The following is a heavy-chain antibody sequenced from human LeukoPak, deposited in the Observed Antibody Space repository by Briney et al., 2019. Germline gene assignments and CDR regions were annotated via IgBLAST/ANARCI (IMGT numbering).Heavy chain of an antibody. Sequence: SETLFLTCAVSGGSISSSNWWSWVRQPPGKGLEWIGEINHSGSTYYNPSLKSRVTISVDTSKNQFSLKLSSVTAADTAVYYCARDNYYDSSGYDAFDIWGQGTMVTVSS. CDR2: INHSGST. J-gene: IGHJ3*02. V-gene: IGHV4-4*02. CDR1: GGSISSSNW. D-gene: IGHD3-22*01. CDR3: ARDNYYDSSGYDAFDI.